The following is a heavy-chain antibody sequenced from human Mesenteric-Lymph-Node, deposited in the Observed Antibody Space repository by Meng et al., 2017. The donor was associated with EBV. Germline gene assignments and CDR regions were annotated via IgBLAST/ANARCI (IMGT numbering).Heavy chain of an antibody. CDR1: GDSISSPSYY. D-gene: IGHD6-19*01. V-gene: IGHV4-39*07. Sequence: QLQESGPGLVKPSETLSLTCTVSGDSISSPSYYWGWIRQSPGKGLEWIGSIYYSGNTYYNPSLKSRVTISVDTSKNQFSLKLSFVTAADTAVYYCTRDHSNSGWFPYWGQGTLVTVSS. J-gene: IGHJ4*01. CDR3: TRDHSNSGWFPY. CDR2: IYYSGNT.